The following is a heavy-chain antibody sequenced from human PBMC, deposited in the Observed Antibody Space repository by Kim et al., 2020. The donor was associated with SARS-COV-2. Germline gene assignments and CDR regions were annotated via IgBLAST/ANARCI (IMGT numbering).Heavy chain of an antibody. D-gene: IGHD2-2*01. CDR1: GFTFSSYA. CDR3: AKEGYCSSTSCPRAFDI. J-gene: IGHJ3*02. CDR2: ISGSGGST. Sequence: GGSLRLSCAASGFTFSSYAMSWVRQAPGKGLEWVSAISGSGGSTYYADSVKGRFTISRDNSKNTLYLQMNSLRAEDTAVYYCAKEGYCSSTSCPRAFDIWGQGTMVTVSS. V-gene: IGHV3-23*01.